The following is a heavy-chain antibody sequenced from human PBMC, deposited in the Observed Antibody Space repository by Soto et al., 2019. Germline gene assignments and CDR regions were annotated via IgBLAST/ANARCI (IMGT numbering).Heavy chain of an antibody. D-gene: IGHD5-18*01. CDR3: ARQQAGGFGYSYGYDY. CDR2: IYYSGST. CDR1: GGSIRSYY. Sequence: SETLSLTCTVSGGSIRSYYWSWIRQPPGKGLEWIGYIYYSGSTNYNPSLKSRVTISVDTSKNQFSLKLSSVTAADTAVYYCARQQAGGFGYSYGYDYWGQGTLVTVSS. V-gene: IGHV4-59*08. J-gene: IGHJ4*02.